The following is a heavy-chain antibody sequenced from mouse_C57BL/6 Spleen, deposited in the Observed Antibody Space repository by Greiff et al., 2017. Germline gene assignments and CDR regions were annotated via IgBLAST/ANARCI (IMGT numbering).Heavy chain of an antibody. V-gene: IGHV5-16*01. J-gene: IGHJ3*01. CDR1: GFTFSGYY. CDR2: IYYDGGST. CDR3: ARFDGYYLFAY. Sequence: EVKLVESEGGLVQPGSSMKLSCTASGFTFSGYYMAWVRQVPEKGLEWVANIYYDGGSTYYLDSLKSRFIISRDNAKNILYLQMSSLKSEDTATYDCARFDGYYLFAYWGQGTLVTVSA. D-gene: IGHD2-3*01.